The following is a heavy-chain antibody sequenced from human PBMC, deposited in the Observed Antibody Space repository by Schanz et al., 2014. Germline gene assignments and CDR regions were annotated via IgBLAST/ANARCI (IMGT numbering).Heavy chain of an antibody. J-gene: IGHJ3*02. V-gene: IGHV3-74*01. CDR2: VKTDGSIT. Sequence: EVQLVESGGGLVRPGGSLRLSCAASGFTFSSFWMHWVRQAPGKGLVWVSRVKTDGSITNYADSVEGRFTISRDNARNTLYLQMNSLRVEDTAVYYCVFGLAVNAFNMWGQGTMVTVSS. CDR3: VFGLAVNAFNM. CDR1: GFTFSSFW. D-gene: IGHD3-3*01.